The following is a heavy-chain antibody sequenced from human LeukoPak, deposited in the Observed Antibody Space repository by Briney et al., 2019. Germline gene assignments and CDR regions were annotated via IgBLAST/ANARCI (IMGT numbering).Heavy chain of an antibody. Sequence: SETLSLTCTVSGGSISTYYWSWIRQPPGTGLEWIGYMYNSGSTNYNPSLKSRVTISIDTSKNQVSLRLSSVTAADTAVYYCARQGSGGRSFDVWGQGTMVTVSS. J-gene: IGHJ3*01. D-gene: IGHD1-26*01. V-gene: IGHV4-59*08. CDR1: GGSISTYY. CDR3: ARQGSGGRSFDV. CDR2: MYNSGST.